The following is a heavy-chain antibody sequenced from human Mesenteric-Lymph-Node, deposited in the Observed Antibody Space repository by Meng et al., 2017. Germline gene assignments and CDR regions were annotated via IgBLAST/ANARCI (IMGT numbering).Heavy chain of an antibody. D-gene: IGHD3-22*01. CDR1: GYTFTSYG. V-gene: IGHV1-18*01. CDR2: ISAYNGNT. Sequence: ASVKVSCKASGYTFTSYGISGVRQAPGQGLEWMGWISAYNGNTNYAQKLQGRVTMTTDTSTSTAYMELRSLRSDDTAVYYCARTTTYYYDSSGYYLDYWGQGTLVTVSS. CDR3: ARTTTYYYDSSGYYLDY. J-gene: IGHJ4*02.